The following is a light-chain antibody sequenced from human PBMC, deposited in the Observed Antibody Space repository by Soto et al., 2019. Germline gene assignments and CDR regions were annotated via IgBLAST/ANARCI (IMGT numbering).Light chain of an antibody. CDR1: QSVSSS. V-gene: IGKV3-11*01. CDR3: QQRSNWPLLT. J-gene: IGKJ4*01. CDR2: DAS. Sequence: EIVLTQSPATLSLSPGARATLSCRASQSVSSSLAWYQQKPGQAPRLLIYDASNRATGIPARFSGSGSGTDFTLTISRLEPEDFAVYYCQQRSNWPLLTFGGGTKVDNK.